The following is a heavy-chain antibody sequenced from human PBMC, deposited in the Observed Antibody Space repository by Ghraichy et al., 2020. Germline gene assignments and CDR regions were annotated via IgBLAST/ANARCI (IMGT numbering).Heavy chain of an antibody. CDR1: GFTFSSYW. J-gene: IGHJ4*02. Sequence: GGSLRLSCAASGFTFSSYWMHWVRQAPGKGLVWVSRINSDGSSTSYADSVKGRFTISRDNAKNTLYLQMNSLRAEDTAVYYCASSGYSDYFDYWGQGTLVTVSS. CDR2: INSDGSST. D-gene: IGHD3-22*01. V-gene: IGHV3-74*01. CDR3: ASSGYSDYFDY.